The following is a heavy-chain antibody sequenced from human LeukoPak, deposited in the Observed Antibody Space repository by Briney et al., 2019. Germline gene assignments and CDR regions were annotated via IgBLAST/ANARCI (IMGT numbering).Heavy chain of an antibody. D-gene: IGHD4-17*01. J-gene: IGHJ4*02. V-gene: IGHV3-33*01. CDR1: GFTFSSYG. CDR3: AREEYGDYVGYFDY. CDR2: IWYDGSNK. Sequence: GGSLRLSCAASGFTFSSYGMHWVRQAPGKGLEWVAVIWYDGSNKYYADSVKGRFTISRDNSKNTLYLQMNSLRAEDTAVYYCAREEYGDYVGYFDYWGQGTLVTVSS.